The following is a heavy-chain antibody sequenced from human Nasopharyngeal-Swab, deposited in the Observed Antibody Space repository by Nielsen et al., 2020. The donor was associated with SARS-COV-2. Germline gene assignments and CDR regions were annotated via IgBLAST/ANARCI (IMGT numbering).Heavy chain of an antibody. J-gene: IGHJ5*02. V-gene: IGHV3-9*01. CDR3: ARDAARSWYNWFDP. CDR1: GFTFDDYA. CDR2: ISWNSGTI. D-gene: IGHD6-13*01. Sequence: SLKISCAASGFTFDDYAMHWVRQAPGKGLEWVSGISWNSGTIGYADSVKGRFTISRDNAKNSLFLQMNSLRTEDTALYYCARDAARSWYNWFDPWGQGTLVTVS.